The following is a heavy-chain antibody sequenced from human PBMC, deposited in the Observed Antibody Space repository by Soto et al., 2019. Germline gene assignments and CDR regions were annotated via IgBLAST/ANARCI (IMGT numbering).Heavy chain of an antibody. Sequence: EVQLVESGGGLVQPGGSLRLSCAASGFTFSSYSMNWVRQAPGKGLEWVSYISSSSSTIYYADAVKGRFTISIDNAKNSLYLQMNILRAEDTAVYYCARADSGYAHGYYYYGMDVWGQGTTVTVSS. V-gene: IGHV3-48*01. CDR1: GFTFSSYS. J-gene: IGHJ6*02. CDR2: ISSSSSTI. CDR3: ARADSGYAHGYYYYGMDV. D-gene: IGHD5-12*01.